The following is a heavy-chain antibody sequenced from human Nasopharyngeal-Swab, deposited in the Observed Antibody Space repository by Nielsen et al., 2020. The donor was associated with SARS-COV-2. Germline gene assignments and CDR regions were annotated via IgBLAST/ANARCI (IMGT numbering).Heavy chain of an antibody. CDR1: GFTFSSYA. D-gene: IGHD6-19*01. J-gene: IGHJ1*01. Sequence: GGSLKISCAASGFTFSSYAMSWVRQAPGKGLEWVSSISGSGDTTYCPDSVKGRFTISRDNSKNTLYLQLNSLRAEDTAVYYCAKGAVGGAVAGTQYFQHWGQGTQVTVSS. V-gene: IGHV3-23*01. CDR2: ISGSGDTT. CDR3: AKGAVGGAVAGTQYFQH.